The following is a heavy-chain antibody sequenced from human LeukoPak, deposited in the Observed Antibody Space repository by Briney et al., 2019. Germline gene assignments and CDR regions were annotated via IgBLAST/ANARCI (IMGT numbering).Heavy chain of an antibody. CDR1: GGSISSGSYY. CDR2: INHSGST. J-gene: IGHJ4*02. CDR3: ARQGHYYDSSGYPDY. Sequence: PSETLSLTGTVSGGSISSGSYYWSWIRQPPGKGLEWIGEINHSGSTNYNPSLKSRVTISVDTSKNQFSLKLSSVTAADTAVYYCARQGHYYDSSGYPDYWGQGTLVTVSS. D-gene: IGHD3-22*01. V-gene: IGHV4-39*01.